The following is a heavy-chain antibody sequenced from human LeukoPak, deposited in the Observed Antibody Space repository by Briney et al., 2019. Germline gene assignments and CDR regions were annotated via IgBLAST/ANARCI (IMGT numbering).Heavy chain of an antibody. CDR3: ARHTSPYYGSGRWFDP. J-gene: IGHJ5*02. V-gene: IGHV4-34*01. CDR1: GGSFSGYY. D-gene: IGHD3-10*01. Sequence: PSETLSLTCAVYGGSFSGYYWSWIRQPPGKGLEWIGEINHSGSTNYNPSLKSRVTISGDTSKNQFSLKLSSVTAADTAVYYCARHTSPYYGSGRWFDPWGQGNLVTVSS. CDR2: INHSGST.